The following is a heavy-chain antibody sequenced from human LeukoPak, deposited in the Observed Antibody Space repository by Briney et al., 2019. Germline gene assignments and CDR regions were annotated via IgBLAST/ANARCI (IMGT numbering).Heavy chain of an antibody. V-gene: IGHV1-69*05. CDR2: IIPIFGTA. D-gene: IGHD4-17*01. CDR1: GGTFSSYA. Sequence: GASVKVSCKASGGTFSSYAISWVRQAPGQGLEWMGGIIPIFGTANYAQKFQGRVTITTDESTSTAYMELSSLRSEDTAVYYCASDDYGDYAGYFQHWGQGTLVTVSS. J-gene: IGHJ1*01. CDR3: ASDDYGDYAGYFQH.